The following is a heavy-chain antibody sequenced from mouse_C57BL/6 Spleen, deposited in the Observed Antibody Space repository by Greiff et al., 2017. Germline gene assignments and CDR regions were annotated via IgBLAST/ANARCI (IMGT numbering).Heavy chain of an antibody. CDR3: ARIGTTVPSMDY. V-gene: IGHV5-9*01. Sequence: EVMLVESGGGLVKPGGSLKLSCAASGFTFSSYTMSWVRQTPEKRLEWVATISGGGGNTYYPDSVKGRFTISRDNAKNTLYLQMSSLRSEDTALYYCARIGTTVPSMDYWGQGTSVTVSS. J-gene: IGHJ4*01. CDR1: GFTFSSYT. CDR2: ISGGGGNT. D-gene: IGHD1-1*01.